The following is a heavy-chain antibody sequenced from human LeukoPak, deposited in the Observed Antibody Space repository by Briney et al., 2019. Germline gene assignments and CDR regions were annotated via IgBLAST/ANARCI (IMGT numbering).Heavy chain of an antibody. J-gene: IGHJ4*02. V-gene: IGHV4-31*03. Sequence: SQTLSLTCTVSGGSISSGGYYWSWIRQHPGKGLEWIGYIYYSGSTYYNPSLKSRVTISVDTSKNQFSLKLSSVTAADTAVYYCARFSLPDYYDSSGADYWGQGTLVTVSS. D-gene: IGHD3-22*01. CDR2: IYYSGST. CDR3: ARFSLPDYYDSSGADY. CDR1: GGSISSGGYY.